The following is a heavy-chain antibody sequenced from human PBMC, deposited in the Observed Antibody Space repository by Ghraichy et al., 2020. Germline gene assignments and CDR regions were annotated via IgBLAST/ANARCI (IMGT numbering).Heavy chain of an antibody. CDR3: ARDGYKEGFFDY. CDR2: ISSSSSYI. D-gene: IGHD5-24*01. CDR1: GFTFSSYS. Sequence: GGSLRLSCAASGFTFSSYSMNWVRQAPGKGLEWVSSISSSSSYIYYADSVKGRFTISRDNAKNSLYLQMNSLRAEDTAVYYCARDGYKEGFFDYWGQGTLVTVSS. J-gene: IGHJ4*02. V-gene: IGHV3-21*01.